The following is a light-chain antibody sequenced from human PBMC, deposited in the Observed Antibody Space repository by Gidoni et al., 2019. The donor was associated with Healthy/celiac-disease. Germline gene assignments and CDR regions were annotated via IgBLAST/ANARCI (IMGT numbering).Light chain of an antibody. CDR1: SSNIGSNY. CDR3: AAWDDSLSGLV. CDR2: RNN. J-gene: IGLJ2*01. Sequence: QSVLTPPPAASGIPGQRVNISCSGSSSNIGSNYVYWYQQLPGTAPKLRIFRNNLRPSGVPGRFSGSKSGTSASLAVSGLRSEDEADYYCAAWDDSLSGLVFGGGTKLPVL. V-gene: IGLV1-47*01.